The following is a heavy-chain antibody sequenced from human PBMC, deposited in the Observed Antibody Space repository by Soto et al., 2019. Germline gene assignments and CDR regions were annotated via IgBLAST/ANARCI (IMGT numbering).Heavy chain of an antibody. Sequence: PSETLSLTCTVSGGSISSSSYYWGWIRQPPGKGLEWIASIYYSGSTYYNPSLKSRVTISVDTSKNQFSLKLSSVTAADTAVYYCARQSYDSSGYYYSGYGMDVWGQGTTVT. D-gene: IGHD3-22*01. V-gene: IGHV4-39*01. J-gene: IGHJ6*02. CDR2: IYYSGST. CDR1: GGSISSSSYY. CDR3: ARQSYDSSGYYYSGYGMDV.